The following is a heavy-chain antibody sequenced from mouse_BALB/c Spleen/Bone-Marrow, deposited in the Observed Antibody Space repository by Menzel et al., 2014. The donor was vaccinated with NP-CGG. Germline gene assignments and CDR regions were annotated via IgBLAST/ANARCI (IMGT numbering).Heavy chain of an antibody. CDR1: GFTFNTYA. CDR3: VRHQIYPWYFDV. CDR2: IRSKSNNYAT. J-gene: IGHJ1*01. Sequence: EVKLVESGGGLVQPKGSLELSCAASGFTFNTYAMNWVRQAPGKGLEWVARIRSKSNNYATYYADSVKDRFTISRDDSQNMLYLQMHNLKTEDTAMYYCVRHQIYPWYFDVWGAGTTVTVSS. D-gene: IGHD2-1*01. V-gene: IGHV10-1*02.